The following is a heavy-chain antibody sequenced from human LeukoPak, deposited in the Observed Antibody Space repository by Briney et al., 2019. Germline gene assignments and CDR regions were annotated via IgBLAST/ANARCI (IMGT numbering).Heavy chain of an antibody. Sequence: PSETLSLTCTVSGGSISSYYWSWIRQPPGKGLEWIGYIYYSGSTNYNPSLKSRVTISEDTSKNQFSLKLSSVTAADTAVYYCARTGEGYGMDVWGQGTTVTVSS. J-gene: IGHJ6*02. D-gene: IGHD7-27*01. V-gene: IGHV4-59*01. CDR2: IYYSGST. CDR1: GGSISSYY. CDR3: ARTGEGYGMDV.